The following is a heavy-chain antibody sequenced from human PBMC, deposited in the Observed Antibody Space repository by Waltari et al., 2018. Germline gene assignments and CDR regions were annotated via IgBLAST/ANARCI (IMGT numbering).Heavy chain of an antibody. D-gene: IGHD3-10*01. CDR3: AGTYCSGVAEYFPH. CDR1: GYTFTGYY. Sequence: QVQLVQSGAEVKKPGASVKVSCKASGYTFTGYYMHWVRQAPGQGLEWMGWINPNSGGTNYEHKFQGRVTKTRDTSNSKAYLELSRLRSGDTAVYYCAGTYCSGVAEYFPHWGQGTLVTVSS. J-gene: IGHJ1*01. V-gene: IGHV1-2*07. CDR2: INPNSGGT.